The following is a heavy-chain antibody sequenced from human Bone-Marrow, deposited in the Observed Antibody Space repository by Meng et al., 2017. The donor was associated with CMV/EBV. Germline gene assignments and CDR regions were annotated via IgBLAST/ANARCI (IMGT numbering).Heavy chain of an antibody. J-gene: IGHJ4*02. CDR2: IKCDGGAK. CDR3: ARDAPEYGGNSLSY. CDR1: GLTFSTSW. D-gene: IGHD4-23*01. V-gene: IGHV3-52*01. Sequence: GESLKISCAASGLTFSTSWMHGVCQAPETGLEWVADIKCDGGAKYHADSVKGRLTISRDNAKNTLYLQMNSLRAEDTAVYYCARDAPEYGGNSLSYWGQGTLVTVSS.